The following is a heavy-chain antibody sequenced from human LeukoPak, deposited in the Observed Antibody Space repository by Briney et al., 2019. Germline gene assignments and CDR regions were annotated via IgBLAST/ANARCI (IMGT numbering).Heavy chain of an antibody. CDR2: ISGRGGNT. J-gene: IGHJ4*02. Sequence: GGSLALSCAASGFTFSTHAMSWVRQAPGKGLEWVSAISGRGGNTYYADSVKGRFTISRDNSNNTLYLQMNSLRAEDTALYYCAKDLYSSGRYLGDYWGQGTLVTVSS. V-gene: IGHV3-23*01. D-gene: IGHD6-19*01. CDR3: AKDLYSSGRYLGDY. CDR1: GFTFSTHA.